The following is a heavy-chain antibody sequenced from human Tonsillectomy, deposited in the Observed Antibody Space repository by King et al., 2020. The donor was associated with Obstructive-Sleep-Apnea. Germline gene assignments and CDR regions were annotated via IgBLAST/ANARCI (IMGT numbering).Heavy chain of an antibody. V-gene: IGHV3-15*01. J-gene: IGHJ4*02. CDR2: IKSKTDGGTT. D-gene: IGHD7-27*01. CDR1: GLTFSNAW. CDR3: TLTGGHWGNDY. Sequence: VQLVESGGGLVKPGGSLRLSCAASGLTFSNAWMNLVRQAPGKGLEWVGRIKSKTDGGTTDYAAPVKGRFTISRDDSKNTMYLQMNSLNTEYKAVYYCTLTGGHWGNDYWGQGTLVTVSS.